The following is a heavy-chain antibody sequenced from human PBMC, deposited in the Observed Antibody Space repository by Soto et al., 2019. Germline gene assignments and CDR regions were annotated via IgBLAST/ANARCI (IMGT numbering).Heavy chain of an antibody. V-gene: IGHV4-61*01. CDR1: GGSVSSGSYY. D-gene: IGHD4-17*01. Sequence: QVQLQESGPGLVKPSETLSLTCTVSGGSVSSGSYYWSWIRQPPGKGLEWIGYIYYSGSTNYNPSLKSRVTISVDTSKNQFSLKLSSVTAADTAVYYCAREYRTVTTTDWGQGTLVTVSS. CDR2: IYYSGST. J-gene: IGHJ4*02. CDR3: AREYRTVTTTD.